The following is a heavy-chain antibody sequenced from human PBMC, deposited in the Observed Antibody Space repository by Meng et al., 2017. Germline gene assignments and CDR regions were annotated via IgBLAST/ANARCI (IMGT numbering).Heavy chain of an antibody. D-gene: IGHD3-10*01. V-gene: IGHV3-13*01. CDR3: ARGVVRGVIYPQFDY. CDR1: GFTFSSYD. Sequence: EVELVESGGGLVQAGGSLRLFCAACGFTFSSYDMHWVRQATGKGLEWVSAIGTAGDTYYPGSVKGRFTISRENAKNSLYLQMNSLRAGDTAVYYCARGVVRGVIYPQFDYWGQGTLVTVSS. J-gene: IGHJ4*02. CDR2: IGTAGDT.